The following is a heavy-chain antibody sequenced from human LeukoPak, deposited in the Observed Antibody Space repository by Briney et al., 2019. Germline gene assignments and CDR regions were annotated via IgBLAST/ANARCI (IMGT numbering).Heavy chain of an antibody. D-gene: IGHD6-19*01. J-gene: IGHJ1*01. Sequence: GGSLRLSCAASGFTFSSYAMHWVRQAPGKGLEWVAVISYDGSNKYYADSVKGRFTISRDNSKNTLYLQMNSLRAEDTAVYYCAKDRRTTSGWEYFQHWGQGTLVTVSS. CDR3: AKDRRTTSGWEYFQH. V-gene: IGHV3-30-3*01. CDR2: ISYDGSNK. CDR1: GFTFSSYA.